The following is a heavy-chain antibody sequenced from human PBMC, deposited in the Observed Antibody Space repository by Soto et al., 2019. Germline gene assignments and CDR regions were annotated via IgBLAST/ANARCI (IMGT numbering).Heavy chain of an antibody. V-gene: IGHV4-34*01. CDR2: INHSGST. CDR3: ARVTRSYCSSTSCYTGAYYYYYGMDV. CDR1: GGSFSGYY. D-gene: IGHD2-2*02. Sequence: SETLSLTCAVYGGSFSGYYWSWICQPPGKGLEWIGEINHSGSTNYNPSLKSRVTISVDTSKNQFSLKLSSVTAADTAVYYCARVTRSYCSSTSCYTGAYYYYYGMDVWGQGTTVTVSS. J-gene: IGHJ6*02.